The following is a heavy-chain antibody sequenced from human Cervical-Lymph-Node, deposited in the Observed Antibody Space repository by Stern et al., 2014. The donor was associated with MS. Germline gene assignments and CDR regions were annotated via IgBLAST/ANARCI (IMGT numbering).Heavy chain of an antibody. D-gene: IGHD4-11*01. Sequence: VQLVESGPGLVKPSETLSLTCTVSGGSVSSYYWSWIRQPPGKGLERIGYIYYSGSTNYNPSLKSRVTISVDTSKNQFSLKLSSVTAADTAVYYCARHPFLQGHYDYWGQGTLVTVSS. V-gene: IGHV4-59*02. CDR1: GGSVSSYY. CDR3: ARHPFLQGHYDY. CDR2: IYYSGST. J-gene: IGHJ4*02.